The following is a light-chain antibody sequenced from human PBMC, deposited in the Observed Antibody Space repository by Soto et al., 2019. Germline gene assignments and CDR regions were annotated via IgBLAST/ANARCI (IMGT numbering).Light chain of an antibody. CDR1: QSVSSSY. V-gene: IGKV3-20*01. CDR3: QQYGSSPAT. J-gene: IGKJ4*01. Sequence: EIVLTQSPGPLSLSPGERATLSCRASQSVSSSYLAWYQQKPGQAPRLLIYGASSRATGIPDRFSGSVSGTDFTLTISRLEPEDFAVYYCQQYGSSPATFGGGTKVEIK. CDR2: GAS.